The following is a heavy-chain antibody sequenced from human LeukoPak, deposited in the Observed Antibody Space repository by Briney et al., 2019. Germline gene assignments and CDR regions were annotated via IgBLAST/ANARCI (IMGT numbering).Heavy chain of an antibody. CDR1: GFIFSSYD. CDR3: AKRRLEDSGTYGGGFDF. V-gene: IGHV3-30*18. Sequence: GGSLRLSCAASGFIFSSYDMYWVRQAPGKGPEWVAVISQDVSHKYYADFVKGRFTISRGNSKNTLHLQMNTLTTEDTAVYYCAKRRLEDSGTYGGGFDFWGQGTMVTVSS. CDR2: ISQDVSHK. J-gene: IGHJ3*01. D-gene: IGHD4-23*01.